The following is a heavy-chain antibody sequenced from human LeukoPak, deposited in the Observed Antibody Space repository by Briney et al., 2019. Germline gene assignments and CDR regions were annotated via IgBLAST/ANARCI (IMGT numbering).Heavy chain of an antibody. Sequence: SETLSLTCAVYGGSFSGYYWSWIRQPPGKGLEWIGEINHSGSTNYNPSLKSRVTIPIDTSKNQFSLKLSSVTAADTAVYYCARAIRVVAAKFNWFDPWGQGTLVTVSS. CDR3: ARAIRVVAAKFNWFDP. D-gene: IGHD2-15*01. J-gene: IGHJ5*02. V-gene: IGHV4-34*01. CDR1: GGSFSGYY. CDR2: INHSGST.